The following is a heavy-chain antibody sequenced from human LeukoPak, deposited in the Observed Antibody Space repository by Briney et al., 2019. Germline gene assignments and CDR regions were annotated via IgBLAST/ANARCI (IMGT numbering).Heavy chain of an antibody. J-gene: IGHJ3*02. CDR3: ARGGYSSSWAYNAFDI. CDR2: INPNSGGT. CDR1: GYTFTGYY. D-gene: IGHD6-13*01. Sequence: ASVKVSCKASGYTFTGYYMHWVRQAPGQGLEWMGWINPNSGGTNYAQKFQGRVTMTRDTSISTAYMELSRLRSDDTAVYYCARGGYSSSWAYNAFDIWGQGTKVAVSS. V-gene: IGHV1-2*02.